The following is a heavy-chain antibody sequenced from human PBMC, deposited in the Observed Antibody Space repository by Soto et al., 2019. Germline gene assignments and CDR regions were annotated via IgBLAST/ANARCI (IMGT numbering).Heavy chain of an antibody. CDR2: ISGSGGST. Sequence: GGSLRLSCAASGFTFSSYAMSWVRQAPGKGLEWVSAISGSGGSTYYADSVKGRFTISRDNSKNTLYLQMNSLRAEDTAVYYCAKGPLWFGEFQQFSHYYYYMDVWGKGTTVTVSS. CDR1: GFTFSSYA. CDR3: AKGPLWFGEFQQFSHYYYYMDV. J-gene: IGHJ6*03. V-gene: IGHV3-23*01. D-gene: IGHD3-10*01.